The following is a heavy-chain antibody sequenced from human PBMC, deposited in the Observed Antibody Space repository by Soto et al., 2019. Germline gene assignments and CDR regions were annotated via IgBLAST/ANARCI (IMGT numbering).Heavy chain of an antibody. Sequence: QVQLQQWGAGLLKPSETLSLTCVVYGGSFSDYYWSWIRQPPGKGLEWIGEINQSASTNYNPSLKSRVTISVDTSQNHSSLKLSSMTAADTAVYYCARGPWFSGTSSYWVTNYYYGLDVWGQGTTVTVSS. D-gene: IGHD3-22*01. V-gene: IGHV4-34*01. CDR1: GGSFSDYY. J-gene: IGHJ6*02. CDR2: INQSAST. CDR3: ARGPWFSGTSSYWVTNYYYGLDV.